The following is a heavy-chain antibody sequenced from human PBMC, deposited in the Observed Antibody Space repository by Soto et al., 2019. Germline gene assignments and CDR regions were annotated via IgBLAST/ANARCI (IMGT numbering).Heavy chain of an antibody. CDR3: ARGVTAGVDY. Sequence: QVQLVQSGAEARVPGASVKVSCKASGYSFTGLDINWVRQTTGQGLEWMGWMEPSSGRTGYAQKFQGRVTMTRDTSINTAYMELSSLTSDDTAFYYCARGVTAGVDYWGQGNLVTVS. CDR1: GYSFTGLD. D-gene: IGHD1-26*01. V-gene: IGHV1-8*01. J-gene: IGHJ4*02. CDR2: MEPSSGRT.